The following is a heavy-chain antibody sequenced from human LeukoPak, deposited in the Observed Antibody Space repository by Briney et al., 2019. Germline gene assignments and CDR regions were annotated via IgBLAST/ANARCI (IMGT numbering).Heavy chain of an antibody. Sequence: PSETLSLTCTVSGGSISTYYWSWIRQSPGKGLEWIGHIYYSGSIKYNPSLKSRVTISVDTSKNQFSLKLSSVTAADTAVYYCARARITMVRGASGAFDIWGQGTMVTVSS. CDR3: ARARITMVRGASGAFDI. CDR2: IYYSGSI. CDR1: GGSISTYY. V-gene: IGHV4-59*12. J-gene: IGHJ3*02. D-gene: IGHD3-10*01.